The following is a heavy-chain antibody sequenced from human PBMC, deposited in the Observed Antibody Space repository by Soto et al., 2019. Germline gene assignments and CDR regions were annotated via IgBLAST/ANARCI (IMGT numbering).Heavy chain of an antibody. Sequence: QVQLVQSGAEVKKPGASVKVSCKASSYTFTSYGISWVRQAPGQGLEWMGWISAYNGNTNYAQKLQGRVTMTTDTSTSTAYMELRSLRSDDTAVYYCARECGRLVTFGGVIADAFDIRGQGTMVTVSS. D-gene: IGHD3-16*02. V-gene: IGHV1-18*01. J-gene: IGHJ3*02. CDR2: ISAYNGNT. CDR1: SYTFTSYG. CDR3: ARECGRLVTFGGVIADAFDI.